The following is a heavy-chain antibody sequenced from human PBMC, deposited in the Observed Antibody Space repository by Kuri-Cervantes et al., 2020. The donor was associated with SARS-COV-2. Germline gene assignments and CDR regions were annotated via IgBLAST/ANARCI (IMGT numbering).Heavy chain of an antibody. D-gene: IGHD2-2*02. Sequence: ASVKVSCKASGYTFTSYGISWVRQAPGQGLEWMGWISAYNGNTNYAQKFQGRVTMTRDTSISTAYMELSRLRSDDTAVYYCARGGKYQLLYRCEYYFDYWGQGTLVTVSS. CDR2: ISAYNGNT. V-gene: IGHV1-18*01. CDR3: ARGGKYQLLYRCEYYFDY. CDR1: GYTFTSYG. J-gene: IGHJ4*02.